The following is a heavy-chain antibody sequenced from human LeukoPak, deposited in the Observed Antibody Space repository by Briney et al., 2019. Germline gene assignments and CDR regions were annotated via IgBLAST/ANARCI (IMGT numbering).Heavy chain of an antibody. CDR1: GFTFSSYG. V-gene: IGHV3-33*01. CDR3: ARGPSYSSSWYVRELGWFDP. J-gene: IGHJ5*02. D-gene: IGHD6-13*01. Sequence: GRSLRLSCAASGFTFSSYGMHWVRQAPGKGLEWVAVIWYDGSNKYYADSVKGRFTISRDNSKNTLYLQMNSLRAEDTAVYYCARGPSYSSSWYVRELGWFDPWGQGTLVTVSS. CDR2: IWYDGSNK.